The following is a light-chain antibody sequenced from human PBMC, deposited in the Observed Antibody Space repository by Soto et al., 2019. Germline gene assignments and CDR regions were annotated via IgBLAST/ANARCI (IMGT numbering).Light chain of an antibody. J-gene: IGLJ2*01. CDR3: QVWDDSSHRVV. V-gene: IGLV3-21*02. CDR2: NNN. Sequence: SYELTQPPSVSVAPGQTARIPCGANNIGTKSVHWCQQKPGQAPVLVVYNNNDRPSGIPERFSGSNSVSTATLAISRVEAGDEADFYCQVWDDSSHRVVFGGGTKLTVL. CDR1: NIGTKS.